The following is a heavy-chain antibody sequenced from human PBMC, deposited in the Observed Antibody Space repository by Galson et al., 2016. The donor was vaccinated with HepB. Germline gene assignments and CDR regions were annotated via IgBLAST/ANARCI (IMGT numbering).Heavy chain of an antibody. Sequence: SLRLSCAASGFTFSRYGMHWVRQAPGKGLEWVAVISYDGNNKYYADSVKGRFTISRDNSKNSVALQMDSLRADDTALYYCWSGYTSGIWGQGTRVTVSS. CDR1: GFTFSRYG. V-gene: IGHV3-30*03. D-gene: IGHD6-19*01. CDR2: ISYDGNNK. J-gene: IGHJ3*02. CDR3: WSGYTSGI.